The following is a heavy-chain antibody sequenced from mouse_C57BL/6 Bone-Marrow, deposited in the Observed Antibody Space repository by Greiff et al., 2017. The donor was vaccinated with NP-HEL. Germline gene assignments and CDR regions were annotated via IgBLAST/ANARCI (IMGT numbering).Heavy chain of an antibody. J-gene: IGHJ2*01. D-gene: IGHD3-3*01. CDR2: IHPNSGST. CDR1: GYTFTSYW. Sequence: QVQLQQPGAELVKPGASVKLSCKASGYTFTSYWMHWVKQRPGQGLEWIGKIHPNSGSTKYNEKFKSKATLTVDKSSSTAYVQLSRMTSDDSAVYYCARVNTLEYYYFDYWGQGTTITVSS. CDR3: ARVNTLEYYYFDY. V-gene: IGHV1-64*01.